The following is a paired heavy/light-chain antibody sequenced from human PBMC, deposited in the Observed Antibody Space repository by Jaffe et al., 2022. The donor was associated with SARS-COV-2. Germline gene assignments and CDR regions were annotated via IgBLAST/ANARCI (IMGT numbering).Light chain of an antibody. J-gene: IGKJ1*01. CDR3: QQRDNWRWT. V-gene: IGKV3-11*01. Sequence: VLTQSPATLSLSPGERATLSCRASQSVSNYLAWYQHKPGQAPRLLIYGASNRASGIPARFSGSGSGTDFTLTISSLEAEDSAVYYCQQRDNWRWTFGQGTKVEI. CDR1: QSVSNY. CDR2: GAS.
Heavy chain of an antibody. J-gene: IGHJ4*02. D-gene: IGHD6-19*01. V-gene: IGHV3-23*01. CDR2: ISRGGGNT. Sequence: EEQLLESGGGLVQPGGSLRLSCAASGFTFGHYAMGWVRQAPGKGLEWVSAISRGGGNTHYADSVQGHFTISRDDSKSTLYLQLNNLGAEDTAAYHCAKMCTEGACNSFDLWGLGTLVTVSA. CDR3: AKMCTEGACNSFDL. CDR1: GFTFGHYA.